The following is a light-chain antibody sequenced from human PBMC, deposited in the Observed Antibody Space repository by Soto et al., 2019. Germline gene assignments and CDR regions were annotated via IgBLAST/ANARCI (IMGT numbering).Light chain of an antibody. J-gene: IGKJ1*01. Sequence: EIVLTQSPGTLSLSPGERATLSCRASQSVSSYLAWYQQKPGQAPRLLIYDASSRATGIPDRFSGSGSGTDFTLTISRLEPEDFAVYYCQHYGSSRTFAQGTKVEIK. CDR1: QSVSSY. V-gene: IGKV3-20*01. CDR2: DAS. CDR3: QHYGSSRT.